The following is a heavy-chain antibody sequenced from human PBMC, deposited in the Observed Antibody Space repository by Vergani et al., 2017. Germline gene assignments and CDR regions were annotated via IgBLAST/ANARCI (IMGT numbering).Heavy chain of an antibody. CDR2: IKQDGSEK. CDR1: GFTFSSYW. V-gene: IGHV3-7*01. D-gene: IGHD6-13*01. J-gene: IGHJ4*02. Sequence: EVQLVESGGGLVQPGGSLRLSCAASGFTFSSYWMSWVRQAPGKGLEWVANIKQDGSEKYYVDSVKGRFTISRDNAKNSLYLQMNSLRAEDTAVYYCARGPLSSSWYVKIGEVIDYWGQGTLVTVSS. CDR3: ARGPLSSSWYVKIGEVIDY.